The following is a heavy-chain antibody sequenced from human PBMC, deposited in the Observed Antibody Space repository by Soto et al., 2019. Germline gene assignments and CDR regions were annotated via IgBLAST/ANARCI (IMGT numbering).Heavy chain of an antibody. CDR2: INPNSGGT. CDR1: GYTFTGYY. J-gene: IGHJ5*02. Sequence: ASVKVSCKASGYTFTGYYMHWVRQAPGQGLEWMGWINPNSGGTNYAQKFQGWVTMTRDTSISTAYMELSRLRSDDTAVYYCARSDYGDYLAGFDPWGQGTLVTVSS. D-gene: IGHD4-17*01. CDR3: ARSDYGDYLAGFDP. V-gene: IGHV1-2*04.